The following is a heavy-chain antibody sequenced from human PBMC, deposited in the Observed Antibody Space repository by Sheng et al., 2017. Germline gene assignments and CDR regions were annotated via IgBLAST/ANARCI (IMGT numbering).Heavy chain of an antibody. V-gene: IGHV3-21*01. CDR3: AREGNGFRELCY. CDR2: ISSSSSYI. CDR1: GFTFSSYS. D-gene: IGHD3-10*01. Sequence: EVQLVESGGGLVKPGGSLRLSCAASGFTFSSYSMNWVRQAPGKGLEWVSSISSSSSYIYYADSVKGRFTISRDNAKNSLYLQMNSLRAEDTAVYYCAREGNGFRELCYWGQGTLVTVSS. J-gene: IGHJ4*02.